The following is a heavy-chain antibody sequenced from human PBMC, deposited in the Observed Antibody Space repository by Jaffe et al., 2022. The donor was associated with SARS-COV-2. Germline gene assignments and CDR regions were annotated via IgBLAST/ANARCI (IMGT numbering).Heavy chain of an antibody. J-gene: IGHJ5*02. V-gene: IGHV3-23*01. CDR3: AKDAGRASRIAVAGTEDWFDP. CDR2: ISGSGGST. D-gene: IGHD6-19*01. Sequence: EVQLLESGGGLVQPGGSLRLSCAASGFTFSSYAMSWVRQAPGKGLEWVSAISGSGGSTYYADSVKGRFTISRDNSKNTLYLQMNSLRAEDTAVYYCAKDAGRASRIAVAGTEDWFDPWGQGTLVTVSS. CDR1: GFTFSSYA.